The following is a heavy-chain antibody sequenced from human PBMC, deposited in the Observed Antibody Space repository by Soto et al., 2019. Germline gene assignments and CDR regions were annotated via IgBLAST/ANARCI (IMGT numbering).Heavy chain of an antibody. CDR2: ISLSGSTI. CDR1: GFAFSNYE. Sequence: EVQLVESGGGLVQPGGSLRLSCAASGFAFSNYEMNWVRQAPGTGLEWVSYISLSGSTIYYADSVKGRFTISRDDAKNSLYLQMDSLRADDTAVYYCARESFSASPNFFDYWGQGTLVTVSS. CDR3: ARESFSASPNFFDY. V-gene: IGHV3-48*03. D-gene: IGHD3-3*02. J-gene: IGHJ4*02.